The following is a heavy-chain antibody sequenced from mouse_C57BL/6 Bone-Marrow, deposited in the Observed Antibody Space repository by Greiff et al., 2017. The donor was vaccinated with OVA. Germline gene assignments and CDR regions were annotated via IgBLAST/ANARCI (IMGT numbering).Heavy chain of an antibody. CDR2: IYWDDDK. CDR1: GFSLSTSGMG. J-gene: IGHJ1*03. D-gene: IGHD2-4*01. Sequence: QVTLKESGPGILQSSQTLSLTCSFSGFSLSTSGMGVSWIRQPSGKGLEWLAHIYWDDDKRYNPSLKSRFTISKDTSRNQVFLKITSVDTADTATYYCARRGELRQEGWYFGVWGTGTTVTVSS. V-gene: IGHV8-12*01. CDR3: ARRGELRQEGWYFGV.